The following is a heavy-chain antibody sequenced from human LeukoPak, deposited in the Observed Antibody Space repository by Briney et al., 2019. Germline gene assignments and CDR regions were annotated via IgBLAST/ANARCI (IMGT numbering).Heavy chain of an antibody. CDR2: FDPEDGET. CDR3: ATDWASNWFDP. V-gene: IGHV1-24*01. J-gene: IGHJ5*02. D-gene: IGHD3-16*01. Sequence: ASVKVSCKVSGYTLTQLSMHWVRQAPGKGLEWMGGFDPEDGETIYAQKFQGRVTMTEDTSTDTAYMELSSLRSGDTAVYYCATDWASNWFDPWGQGTLVTVSS. CDR1: GYTLTQLS.